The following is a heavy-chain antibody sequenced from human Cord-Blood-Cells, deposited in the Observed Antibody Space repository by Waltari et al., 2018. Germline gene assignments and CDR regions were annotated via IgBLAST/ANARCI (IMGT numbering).Heavy chain of an antibody. CDR1: GGSISSSSYY. CDR3: ARHAGEGGAFDI. J-gene: IGHJ3*02. CDR2: IYYSGSP. Sequence: QLQLQESGPGLVKPSETLSLTCTVSGGSISSSSYYWGWIRQPPGKGLEWIGSIYYSGSPDYTPSLKSRVTISVDTAKNQFSLKLSSVTAAETAVYYCARHAGEGGAFDIWGQGTMVTVSS. V-gene: IGHV4-39*01. D-gene: IGHD7-27*01.